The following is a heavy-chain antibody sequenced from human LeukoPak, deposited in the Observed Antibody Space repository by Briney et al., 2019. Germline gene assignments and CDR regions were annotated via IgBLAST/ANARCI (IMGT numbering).Heavy chain of an antibody. CDR2: IYYSGST. J-gene: IGHJ2*01. CDR3: ARDCGDYGNWYFDL. V-gene: IGHV4-59*01. D-gene: IGHD4-17*01. CDR1: GGSISSYY. Sequence: PSETLSLTCTVSGGSISSYYWSWIRQPPGKGLEWIGYIYYSGSTNYSPSLKSRVTISVDTSKNQFSLKLSSVTAADTAVYYCARDCGDYGNWYFDLWGRGTLVTVSS.